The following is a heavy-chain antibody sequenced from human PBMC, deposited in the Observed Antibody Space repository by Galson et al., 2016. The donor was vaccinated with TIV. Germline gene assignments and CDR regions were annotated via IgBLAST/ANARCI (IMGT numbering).Heavy chain of an antibody. CDR1: GYTFTSFG. CDR3: TRDRSVAAPRDMDV. V-gene: IGHV1-18*01. D-gene: IGHD6-6*01. CDR2: ISGYNAKT. Sequence: SVKVSCKATGYTFTSFGIAWVRQAPGQGLEWMGWISGYNAKTHYAQKFQDRVTMTTDTSTNTAYMELRSLRSDDTAVYYCTRDRSVAAPRDMDVWGQGTTVTVSS. J-gene: IGHJ6*02.